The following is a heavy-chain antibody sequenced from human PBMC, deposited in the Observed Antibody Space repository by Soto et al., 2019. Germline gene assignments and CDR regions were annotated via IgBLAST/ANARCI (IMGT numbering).Heavy chain of an antibody. CDR1: GFSLSTSGMC. J-gene: IGHJ4*02. CDR2: IDWDDDK. V-gene: IGHV2-70*17. Sequence: SGPTLVNPTQTLTLTCTFSGFSLSTSGMCVSWIRQPPGKALEWLAHIDWDDDKFYSSSLKTRLTISKDTSKNQVVLTMANMDPVDTATYYCARIVGSGSYYNQAVDYWGQGTLVTVSS. CDR3: ARIVGSGSYYNQAVDY. D-gene: IGHD3-10*01.